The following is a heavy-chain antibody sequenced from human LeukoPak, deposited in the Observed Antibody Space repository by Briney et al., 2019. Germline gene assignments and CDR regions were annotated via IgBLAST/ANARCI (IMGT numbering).Heavy chain of an antibody. CDR3: AREAGYYVLDDYYYYMDV. J-gene: IGHJ6*03. D-gene: IGHD3-9*01. V-gene: IGHV4-59*01. Sequence: PSETLSLTCTVSGGSISSYYWSWIRQPPGKGLEWIGYIYYSGSTNYNPSLKSRVTISVDTSKNQFSLKLSSVTAADTAVYYCAREAGYYVLDDYYYYMDVWGKGTTVTVSS. CDR1: GGSISSYY. CDR2: IYYSGST.